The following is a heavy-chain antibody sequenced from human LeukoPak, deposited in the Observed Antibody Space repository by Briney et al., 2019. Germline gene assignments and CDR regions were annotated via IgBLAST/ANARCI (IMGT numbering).Heavy chain of an antibody. CDR2: IYYSGST. CDR3: ARYSGSYSSAFDI. Sequence: PSETLSLTCTVSGGSISSSSYYWGWIRQPPGKGLEWIGSIYYSGSTYYNPSLKSRVTISVDTSKNQFSLRLSSVTAADTAVYYCARYSGSYSSAFDIWGQGTMVTVSS. CDR1: GGSISSSSYY. D-gene: IGHD1-26*01. J-gene: IGHJ3*02. V-gene: IGHV4-39*01.